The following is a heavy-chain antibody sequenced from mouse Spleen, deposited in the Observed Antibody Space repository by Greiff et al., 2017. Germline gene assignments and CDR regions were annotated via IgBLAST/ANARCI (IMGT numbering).Heavy chain of an antibody. CDR3: ARQEDYGSSYAMDY. CDR2: ISGGGSYT. Sequence: EVKLVESGGGLVKPGGSLKLSCAASGFTFSSYGMSWVRQTPEKRLEWVATISGGGSYTYYPDSVKGRFTISRDNAKNNLYLQMSSLRSEDTALYYCARQEDYGSSYAMDYWGQGTSVTVSS. J-gene: IGHJ4*01. D-gene: IGHD1-1*01. V-gene: IGHV5-9-2*01. CDR1: GFTFSSYG.